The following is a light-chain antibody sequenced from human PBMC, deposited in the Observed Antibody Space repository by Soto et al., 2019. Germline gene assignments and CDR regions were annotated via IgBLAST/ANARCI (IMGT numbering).Light chain of an antibody. J-gene: IGKJ2*01. CDR3: QQYNNLPPYT. Sequence: IVMTQSPATLSVSPGDRVTLSCRASQSVSSDLAWYQQRPGQAPRLLIYGASTRATGIPARFSGTGSGTEFTLTISSLQSEDFAIYYCQQYNNLPPYTSVQGTKVDIK. CDR2: GAS. V-gene: IGKV3-15*01. CDR1: QSVSSD.